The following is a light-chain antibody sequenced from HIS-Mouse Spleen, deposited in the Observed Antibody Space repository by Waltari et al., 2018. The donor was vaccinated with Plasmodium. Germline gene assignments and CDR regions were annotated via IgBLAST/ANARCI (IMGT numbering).Light chain of an antibody. CDR2: EVS. Sequence: QSALTQPPSASGSPGQSVTISCTGTSSDVGGYKYVAWYQQHPGKAPNLLIYEVSKRPSGVPDRFSGSKTGNAASLTVSGLQSEDEADYYCSSYAGSSVFGTGTKVTVL. CDR3: SSYAGSSV. V-gene: IGLV2-8*01. J-gene: IGLJ1*01. CDR1: SSDVGGYKY.